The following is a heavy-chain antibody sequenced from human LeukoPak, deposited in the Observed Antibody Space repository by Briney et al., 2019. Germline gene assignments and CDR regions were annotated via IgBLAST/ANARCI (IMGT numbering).Heavy chain of an antibody. Sequence: PSETLSLTCTVSGGSISSYYWSWIRQPPGKGLEWIGYIYYSGSTNYNPSLKSRVTISVDTSKNQFSLKLSSVTAADTAVYYCARGERWLQSPFDYWGQGTLVTVSS. J-gene: IGHJ4*02. V-gene: IGHV4-59*01. CDR2: IYYSGST. CDR1: GGSISSYY. D-gene: IGHD5-12*01. CDR3: ARGERWLQSPFDY.